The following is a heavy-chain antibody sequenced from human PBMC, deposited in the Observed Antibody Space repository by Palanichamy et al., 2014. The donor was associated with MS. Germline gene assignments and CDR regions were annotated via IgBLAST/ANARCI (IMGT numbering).Heavy chain of an antibody. V-gene: IGHV4-38-2*02. Sequence: QVQLQESGPGLVRPSETLSLTCAVSGFSISNGYYWGWIRQPPGKGLEWIGSIYHTGGTYFNPSLKSRVAISVDTSKNQFSLKLRSVTAADTAVYYCTRDPIYYDSSGRLGQGYYFDYWGQGILVTVSS. CDR3: TRDPIYYDSSGRLGQGYYFDY. CDR1: GFSISNGYY. J-gene: IGHJ4*02. D-gene: IGHD3-22*01. CDR2: IYHTGGT.